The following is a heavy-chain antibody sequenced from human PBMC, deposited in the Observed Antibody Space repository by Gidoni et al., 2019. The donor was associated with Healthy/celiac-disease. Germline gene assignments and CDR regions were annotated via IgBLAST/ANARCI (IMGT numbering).Heavy chain of an antibody. CDR1: GFTFSSYA. J-gene: IGHJ4*02. CDR2: ISYDGSNK. CDR3: ARGPSAHSSWYNSVDY. Sequence: QVQLVESGGGVVQPGRSLRLSWAASGFTFSSYAMHWVRQAPGKGLEWVAVISYDGSNKYYADSVKGRFTISRDNSKNTLYLQMNSLRAEDTAVYYCARGPSAHSSWYNSVDYWGQGTLVTVSS. D-gene: IGHD6-13*01. V-gene: IGHV3-30-3*01.